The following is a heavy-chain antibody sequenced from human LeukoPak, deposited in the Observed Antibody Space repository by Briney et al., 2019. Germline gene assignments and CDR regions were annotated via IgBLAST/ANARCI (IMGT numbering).Heavy chain of an antibody. CDR3: ARDCSSTSCKYYFDY. CDR1: GASISSWY. CDR2: IYGSGNT. J-gene: IGHJ4*02. Sequence: SETLSLTCTVSGASISSWYWSWIRQPPGKGLEWIGYIYGSGNTNYNPSLKSRVTMSIDTSKNQFSLKLSSVTAADTAVYYCARDCSSTSCKYYFDYWGQGTLVTVSS. V-gene: IGHV4-59*12. D-gene: IGHD2-2*01.